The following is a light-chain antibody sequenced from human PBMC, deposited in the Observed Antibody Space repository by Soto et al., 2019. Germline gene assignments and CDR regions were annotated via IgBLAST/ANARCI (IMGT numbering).Light chain of an antibody. CDR2: SNN. V-gene: IGLV1-44*01. CDR1: SSNIGSNT. CDR3: AAWDDSXNGXXV. Sequence: QSVLTQPPSASGTPGQRVTISCSGSSSNIGSNTVNWYQQLPGTAPKLLIYSNNQRPSGVPDRFSGSKSGTSASLAISGLQSEDEADYYCAAWDDSXNGXXVFGGGX. J-gene: IGLJ2*01.